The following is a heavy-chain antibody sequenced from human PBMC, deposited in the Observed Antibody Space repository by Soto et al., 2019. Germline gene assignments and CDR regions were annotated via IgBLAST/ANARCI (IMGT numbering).Heavy chain of an antibody. D-gene: IGHD5-18*01. V-gene: IGHV3-43*01. J-gene: IGHJ6*02. CDR3: AKDTAMVDYYYSGMDV. CDR1: GFTFDDYT. Sequence: EVQLVESGGVVVQPGGSLRLSCAASGFTFDDYTMHWVRQAPGKGLEWVSLISWDDGSTYYADTVKGRFTISRDNSKNSLYLQMNSLRTEDTALYYCAKDTAMVDYYYSGMDVWGQGTTVTVSS. CDR2: ISWDDGST.